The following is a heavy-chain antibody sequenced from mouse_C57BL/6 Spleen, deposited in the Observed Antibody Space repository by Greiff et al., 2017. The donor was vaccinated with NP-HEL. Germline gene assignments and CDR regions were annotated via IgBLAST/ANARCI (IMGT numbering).Heavy chain of an antibody. CDR3: AISNYDWYFDV. V-gene: IGHV1-64*01. CDR2: IHPNSGST. Sequence: QVQLKQPGAELVKPGASVKLSCKASGYTFTSYWMHWVKQRPGQGLEWIGMIHPNSGSTNYNEKFKSKATLTVDKSSSTAYMQLSSLTSEDSAVYYCAISNYDWYFDVWGTGTTVTVSS. CDR1: GYTFTSYW. D-gene: IGHD2-5*01. J-gene: IGHJ1*03.